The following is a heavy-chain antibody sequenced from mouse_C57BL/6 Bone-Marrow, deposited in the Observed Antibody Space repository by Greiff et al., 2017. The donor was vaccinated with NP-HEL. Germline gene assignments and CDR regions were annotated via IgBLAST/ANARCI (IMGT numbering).Heavy chain of an antibody. CDR2: IYPRSGNT. V-gene: IGHV1-81*01. J-gene: IGHJ4*01. D-gene: IGHD2-5*01. CDR1: GYTFTSYG. CDR3: ARGGIYSNSGFMDY. Sequence: QVQLQQSGAELARPGASVKLSCKASGYTFTSYGISWVKQRTGQGLEWIGEIYPRSGNTYYNEKFKGKATLTADKSSSTAYMELRSLTSEDSAVYFCARGGIYSNSGFMDYWGQGTSVTVSS.